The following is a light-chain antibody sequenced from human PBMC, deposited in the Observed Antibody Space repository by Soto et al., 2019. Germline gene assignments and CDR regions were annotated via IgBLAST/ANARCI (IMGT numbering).Light chain of an antibody. CDR2: EVS. J-gene: IGLJ2*01. CDR1: SSDVGAYNY. Sequence: QSALTQPASVSGSPGQSITISCSGTSSDVGAYNYVSWYQQHPGKVPKLIIYEVSIRPSGVPDRFSGSKSGTSASLAISGLQSEDEADYYCAAWDDSLNGVIFGGGTKLTVL. V-gene: IGLV2-14*03. CDR3: AAWDDSLNGVI.